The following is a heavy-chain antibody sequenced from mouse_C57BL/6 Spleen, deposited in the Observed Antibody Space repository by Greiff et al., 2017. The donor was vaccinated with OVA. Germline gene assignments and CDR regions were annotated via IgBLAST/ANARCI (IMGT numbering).Heavy chain of an antibody. CDR3: ARSLSFEV. CDR2: IDPSDSYT. CDR1: GYTFTSYW. Sequence: VQLQQSGAELVMPGASVKLSCKASGYTFTSYWMHWVKQRPGQGLEWIGEIDPSDSYTNYNQKFKGKSTLTVDKSSSTAYMQLSSLTSEDSAVYYCARSLSFEVWGTGTTVTVSS. V-gene: IGHV1-69*01. J-gene: IGHJ1*03.